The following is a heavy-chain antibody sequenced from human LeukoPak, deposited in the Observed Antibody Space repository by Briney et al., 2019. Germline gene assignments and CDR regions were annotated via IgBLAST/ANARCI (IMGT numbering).Heavy chain of an antibody. CDR3: SYVASYYYYYYMDV. CDR1: GFTVSSNY. CDR2: IYSGGST. V-gene: IGHV3-53*01. D-gene: IGHD3-16*01. Sequence: PGGSLRLSCAASGFTVSSNYMSWARQAPGKGLEWVSVIYSGGSTYYADSVKGRFTISRDNSKNTLYLQMNSLRAEDTAVYYCSYVASYYYYYYMDVWGKGTTVTVSS. J-gene: IGHJ6*03.